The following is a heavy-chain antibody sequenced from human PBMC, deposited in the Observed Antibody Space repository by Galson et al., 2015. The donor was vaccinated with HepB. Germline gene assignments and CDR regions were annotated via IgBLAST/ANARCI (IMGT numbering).Heavy chain of an antibody. J-gene: IGHJ3*02. CDR1: GYTFTSYA. Sequence: SVKVSCKASGYTFTSYAMHWVRQAPGQRLEWMGWINAGNGNTKYSQKFQGRVTITRDTSASTAYMELSSLRSEDTAVYYCARDRGYCSSTAGCDAFDIWGQGTMVTVSS. V-gene: IGHV1-3*01. CDR2: INAGNGNT. CDR3: ARDRGYCSSTAGCDAFDI. D-gene: IGHD2-2*01.